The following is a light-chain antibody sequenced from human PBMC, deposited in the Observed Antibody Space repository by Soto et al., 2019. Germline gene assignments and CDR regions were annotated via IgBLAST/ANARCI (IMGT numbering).Light chain of an antibody. CDR2: DTS. Sequence: QTVVTQEPSLTVSPGGRVTLTCGSSTVAVTSGHYPYWLQQKPGQAPRTLIYDTSNKHSWTPARFSGSLLGGKAALTLSGVQLEDEAEYYCLRSFSGARHAVFGGGTQLTVL. CDR1: TVAVTSGHY. J-gene: IGLJ7*01. V-gene: IGLV7-46*01. CDR3: LRSFSGARHAV.